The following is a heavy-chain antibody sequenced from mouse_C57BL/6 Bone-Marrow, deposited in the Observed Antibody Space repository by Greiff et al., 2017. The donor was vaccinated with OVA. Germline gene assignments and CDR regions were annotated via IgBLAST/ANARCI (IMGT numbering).Heavy chain of an antibody. CDR3: ARDRGLRHFDY. J-gene: IGHJ2*01. CDR2: ISDGGSYT. D-gene: IGHD2-4*01. CDR1: GFTFSSYA. Sequence: EVKLMESGGGLVKPGGSLKLSCAASGFTFSSYAMSWVRQTPETRLEWVATISDGGSYTYYPDNVKGRFTISRDNAKNNLYLQMSHLKSEDTAMYYCARDRGLRHFDYWGQGTTLTVSS. V-gene: IGHV5-4*01.